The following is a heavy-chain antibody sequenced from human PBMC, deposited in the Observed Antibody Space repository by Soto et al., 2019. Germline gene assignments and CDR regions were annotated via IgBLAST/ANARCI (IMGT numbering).Heavy chain of an antibody. J-gene: IGHJ3*02. D-gene: IGHD3-3*01. Sequence: GGSLRLSCAASGFTFSSYWMSWVRQAPGKGLEWVANIKQDGSEKYYVDSVKGRFTISRDNAKNSLYLQMNSLRAEDTAVYYCARDSPYYDFWSGYSSAFDIWGQGTMVTVSS. CDR1: GFTFSSYW. V-gene: IGHV3-7*01. CDR3: ARDSPYYDFWSGYSSAFDI. CDR2: IKQDGSEK.